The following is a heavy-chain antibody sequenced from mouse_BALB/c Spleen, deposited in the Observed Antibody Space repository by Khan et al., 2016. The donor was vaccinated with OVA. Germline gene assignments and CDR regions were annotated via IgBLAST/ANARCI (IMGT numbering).Heavy chain of an antibody. Sequence: IQLVQSGAELVKPGASVKLSCTASGFNIKDTYLHWVKQRPEQGLEWIGRIAPANGNTQYDPKFQGKATITSDTSSNTSYLQLNSLTSEDTAAYYCARPSYDPRDFEVWGAGTTVTVSS. CDR1: GFNIKDTY. D-gene: IGHD2-3*01. CDR3: ARPSYDPRDFEV. V-gene: IGHV14-3*02. CDR2: IAPANGNT. J-gene: IGHJ1*01.